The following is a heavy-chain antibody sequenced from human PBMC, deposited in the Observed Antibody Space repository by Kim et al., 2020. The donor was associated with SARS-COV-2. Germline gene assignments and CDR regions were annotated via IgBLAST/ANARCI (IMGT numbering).Heavy chain of an antibody. J-gene: IGHJ6*02. CDR3: ARGSVVRGVVGLISPYYYYVMDG. CDR2: ISGYNGYT. V-gene: IGHV1-18*01. Sequence: ASVKVSCKASGYTFTNYGISWVRQAPGQGLEWMGWISGYNGYTNYAQELQGRVTMTTDTSTTTAYMELGRLKSDDTAVYYCARGSVVRGVVGLISPYYYYVMDGWGQGTTVTVSS. CDR1: GYTFTNYG. D-gene: IGHD3-10*01.